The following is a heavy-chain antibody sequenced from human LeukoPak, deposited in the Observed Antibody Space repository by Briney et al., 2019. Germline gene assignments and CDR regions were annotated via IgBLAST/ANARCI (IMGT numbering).Heavy chain of an antibody. D-gene: IGHD6-13*01. J-gene: IGHJ4*02. Sequence: SETLSLTCTVSGGSISSTSHYWGWIRQPPGKGLEWIGSIYYSGSTYYNPSLKSRVTISVDTFKNQFSLRLSSVTAADMAVYFCARLGYSVSWTDCWGQGTLVTVSS. CDR3: ARLGYSVSWTDC. CDR1: GGSISSTSHY. CDR2: IYYSGST. V-gene: IGHV4-39*01.